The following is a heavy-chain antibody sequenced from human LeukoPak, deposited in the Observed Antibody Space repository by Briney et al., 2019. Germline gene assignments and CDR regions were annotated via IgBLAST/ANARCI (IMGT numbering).Heavy chain of an antibody. CDR2: MNPNSGNT. V-gene: IGHV1-8*01. J-gene: IGHJ6*02. Sequence: ASVKVSCKASGYTFTSYDINWVRQATGQGLEWMGWMNPNSGNTGYAQKFQGRVTMTRNTSISTAYMELSSLRSEDTAVYYCARGGGYYEFWSGYYTRNYYYGMDVWGQGTTVTVSS. CDR1: GYTFTSYD. CDR3: ARGGGYYEFWSGYYTRNYYYGMDV. D-gene: IGHD3-3*01.